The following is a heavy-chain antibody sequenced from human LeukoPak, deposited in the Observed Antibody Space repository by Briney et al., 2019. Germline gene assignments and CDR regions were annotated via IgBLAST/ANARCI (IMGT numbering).Heavy chain of an antibody. Sequence: PVKVSCKASGGTFSSYAISWVRQAPGQGLEWMGGIIPIFGTANYAQKFQGRVTITADESTSTAYMELSSLRSDDTAVYYCATSITMVRGVIDFSHRFSPFDYWGQGTLVTVSS. V-gene: IGHV1-69*13. CDR2: IIPIFGTA. J-gene: IGHJ4*02. CDR1: GGTFSSYA. D-gene: IGHD3-10*01. CDR3: ATSITMVRGVIDFSHRFSPFDY.